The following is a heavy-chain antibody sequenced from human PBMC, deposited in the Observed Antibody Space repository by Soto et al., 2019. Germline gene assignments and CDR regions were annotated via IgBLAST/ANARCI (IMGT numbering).Heavy chain of an antibody. CDR3: AGATGRY. D-gene: IGHD1-1*01. CDR2: IYSGGNT. CDR1: GFTVSSNY. V-gene: IGHV3-53*01. J-gene: IGHJ4*02. Sequence: GGSLRLSCTASGFTVSSNYMTWVRQAPGKGLEWVSVIYSGGNTYYADSVKGRFTSSRDKSKNTLYLQMNSLRAEDTAVYYCAGATGRYWGQGTLVTVSS.